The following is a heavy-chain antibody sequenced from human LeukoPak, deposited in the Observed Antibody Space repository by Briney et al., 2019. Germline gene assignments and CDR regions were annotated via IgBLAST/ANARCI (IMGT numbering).Heavy chain of an antibody. Sequence: ASVKVSCKASGYTFTGYYMHWVRQAPGQGLEWMGWINPNSGGTNYAQKFQGRVTMTRDTSISTAYMELSRLRSDGTAVYYCARVLDGYPIGVSDYWGQGTLVTVSS. CDR3: ARVLDGYPIGVSDY. D-gene: IGHD5-24*01. J-gene: IGHJ4*02. CDR2: INPNSGGT. V-gene: IGHV1-2*02. CDR1: GYTFTGYY.